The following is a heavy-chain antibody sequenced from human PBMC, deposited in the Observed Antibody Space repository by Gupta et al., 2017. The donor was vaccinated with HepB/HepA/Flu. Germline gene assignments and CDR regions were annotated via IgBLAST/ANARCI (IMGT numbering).Heavy chain of an antibody. V-gene: IGHV4-59*01. CDR2: LYQSGST. J-gene: IGHJ5*01. D-gene: IGHD2-21*02. CDR1: ADPISSDY. CDR3: ARSRLTATATGWFDS. Sequence: QVQLQESGPGMVKASENLSLACTASADPISSDYWRWIRQPPGKRLEWIGYLYQSGSTKYNPSLESRGTISADTSKNQFFLKLTSATAADTAVYFCARSRLTATATGWFDSWGQGILVTVSS.